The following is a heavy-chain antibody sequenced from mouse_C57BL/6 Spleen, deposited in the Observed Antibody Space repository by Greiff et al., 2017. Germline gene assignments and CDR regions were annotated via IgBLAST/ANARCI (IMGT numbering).Heavy chain of an antibody. Sequence: EVKLMESGGDLVKPGGSLKLSCAASGFTFSSYGMSWVRQTPDKRLEWVATISSGGSYTNYPDSVKGRFTISRDNAKNTLYLQMSSLKSEDTAMYYCARGGLYYFDYWGQGTTLTVSS. CDR3: ARGGLYYFDY. V-gene: IGHV5-6*01. J-gene: IGHJ2*01. CDR1: GFTFSSYG. CDR2: ISSGGSYT. D-gene: IGHD3-3*01.